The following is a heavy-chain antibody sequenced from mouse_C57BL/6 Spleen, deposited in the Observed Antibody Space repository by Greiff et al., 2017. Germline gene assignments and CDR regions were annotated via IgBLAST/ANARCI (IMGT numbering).Heavy chain of an antibody. CDR3: ARRYGSRDWFAY. V-gene: IGHV1-69*01. CDR2: IDPSDSYT. CDR1: GYTFTSYW. D-gene: IGHD1-1*01. Sequence: QVHVKQPGAELVMPGASVKLSCKASGYTFTSYWMHWVKQRPGQGLEWIGEIDPSDSYTNYNQKFKGKSTLTVDKSSSTAYMQLSSLTSEDSAVYYCARRYGSRDWFAYWGQGTLVTVSA. J-gene: IGHJ3*01.